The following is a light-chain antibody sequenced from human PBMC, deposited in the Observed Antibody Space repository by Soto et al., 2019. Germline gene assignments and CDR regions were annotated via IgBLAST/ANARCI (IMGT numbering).Light chain of an antibody. CDR1: SSNIGAPYD. CDR2: GNS. Sequence: QSVLTQPPSVSGAPGQRVTISCTGSSSNIGAPYDVHWYQHLPGTAPKLLIYGNSNRPSGVPDRFSGSKSGTSASLAITGLQAEDEGDYYCCSYAGDYMFVFGTGTKLTVL. J-gene: IGLJ1*01. CDR3: CSYAGDYMFV. V-gene: IGLV1-40*01.